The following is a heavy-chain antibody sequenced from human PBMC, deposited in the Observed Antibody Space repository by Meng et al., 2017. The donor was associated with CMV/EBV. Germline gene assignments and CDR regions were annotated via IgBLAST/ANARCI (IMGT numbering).Heavy chain of an antibody. V-gene: IGHV3-20*04. J-gene: IGHJ4*02. CDR3: AKPIVVVPAAIESGFDY. CDR2: INWNGGST. D-gene: IGHD2-2*01. Sequence: GGSLRLSCAASGFTFDDYGMSWVRQAPGKGLEWVSGINWNGGSTGYADSVKGRFTISRDNAKNSLYLQMNSLRAEDTAVYYCAKPIVVVPAAIESGFDYWGQGTLVTVSS. CDR1: GFTFDDYG.